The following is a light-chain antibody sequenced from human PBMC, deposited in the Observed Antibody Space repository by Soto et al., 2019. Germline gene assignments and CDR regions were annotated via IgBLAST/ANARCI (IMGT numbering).Light chain of an antibody. J-gene: IGKJ4*01. CDR1: ETINTW. CDR3: QQYSSYPLT. Sequence: DMQGTRVPSCGCRSVGGRVNITCRASETINTWLDWYQQKTGKAPKILIYDASKLERGVPSRLSGSGYGAELTITISSMQDDDLATYYCQQYSSYPLTFGGGTKVDIK. CDR2: DAS. V-gene: IGKV1-5*01.